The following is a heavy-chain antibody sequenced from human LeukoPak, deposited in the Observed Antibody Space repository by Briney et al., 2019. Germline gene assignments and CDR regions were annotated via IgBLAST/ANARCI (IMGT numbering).Heavy chain of an antibody. V-gene: IGHV3-7*01. J-gene: IGHJ5*02. Sequence: GGSLRLSCAASGFIFTSNRMNWVRQAPGKGLEWVANIKHDGSEQIYVDSVKGRFTISRDNAKDSVYLQMNSLRAEDTAVYYCTRGLGEHGGVSDRWGQGTLVTVSS. CDR1: GFIFTSNR. CDR3: TRGLGEHGGVSDR. D-gene: IGHD3-16*01. CDR2: IKHDGSEQ.